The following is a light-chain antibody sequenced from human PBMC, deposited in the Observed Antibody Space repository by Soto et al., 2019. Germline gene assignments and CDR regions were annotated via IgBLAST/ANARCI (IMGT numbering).Light chain of an antibody. V-gene: IGLV2-14*01. Sequence: QSALTQPASVSGSPGQSITISCTGTSNDVGGYNYVSWYQQHPGKAPKLVIYEVSHRPSGISDRFSGSKSGNTASLTISGLQVEDEADYYCSSCAGRNNLVFGGGTKLTVL. CDR2: EVS. CDR1: SNDVGGYNY. CDR3: SSCAGRNNLV. J-gene: IGLJ2*01.